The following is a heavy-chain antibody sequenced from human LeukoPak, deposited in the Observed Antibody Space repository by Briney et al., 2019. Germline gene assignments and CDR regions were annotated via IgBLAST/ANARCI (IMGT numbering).Heavy chain of an antibody. CDR1: GGSISSYY. CDR3: ARGVVVVAATLYNWFDP. V-gene: IGHV4-4*07. J-gene: IGHJ5*02. Sequence: SETLSLTCTVSGGSISSYYWSWIRQPAGKGLEWIGRIYTSGSTNYNPSLRSRVTMSVDTSKNQFSLKLSSVTAADTAVYYCARGVVVVAATLYNWFDPWGQGTLVTVSS. D-gene: IGHD2-15*01. CDR2: IYTSGST.